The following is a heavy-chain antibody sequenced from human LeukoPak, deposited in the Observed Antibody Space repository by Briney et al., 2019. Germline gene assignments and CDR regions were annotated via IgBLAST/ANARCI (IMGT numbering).Heavy chain of an antibody. CDR3: ARDDAWLQYGN. V-gene: IGHV3-23*01. Sequence: PGGSLRLSCAASGFTFSSYAMSWVRQAPGKGLEWVSAISGSGGSTYYADSVKGRLTISRDNSKNTLYLQMNSLRADDTAVYYCARDDAWLQYGNWGQGTLVTVSS. CDR1: GFTFSSYA. J-gene: IGHJ4*02. D-gene: IGHD5-24*01. CDR2: ISGSGGST.